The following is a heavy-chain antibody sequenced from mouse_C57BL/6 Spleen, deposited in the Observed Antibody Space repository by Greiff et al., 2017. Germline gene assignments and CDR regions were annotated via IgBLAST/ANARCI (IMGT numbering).Heavy chain of an antibody. CDR3: ARARYYYGSSLYYYAMDY. V-gene: IGHV1-82*01. CDR2: IYPGDGDT. CDR1: GYAFSSSW. Sequence: VQLQQSGPELVKPGASVKISCKASGYAFSSSWMNWVKQRPGKGLEWIGRIYPGDGDTNYNGKFKGKATLTADKSSSTAYMQLSSLTSEDSAVYFCARARYYYGSSLYYYAMDYWGQGTSVTVSS. D-gene: IGHD1-1*01. J-gene: IGHJ4*01.